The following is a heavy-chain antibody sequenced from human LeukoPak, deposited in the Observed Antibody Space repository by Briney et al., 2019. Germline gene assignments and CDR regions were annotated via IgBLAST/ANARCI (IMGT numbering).Heavy chain of an antibody. CDR1: GYSFTSYW. J-gene: IGHJ4*02. CDR2: IDPSDSYT. CDR3: ARHRYSGYDEGALYYFDY. D-gene: IGHD5-12*01. Sequence: GESLRTSCKGSGYSFTSYWISWVRQMPGRGLEWMGRIDPSDSYTNYSPSFQGHVTISADKSISTAYLQWSSLKASDTAMYYCARHRYSGYDEGALYYFDYWGQGTLVTVSS. V-gene: IGHV5-10-1*01.